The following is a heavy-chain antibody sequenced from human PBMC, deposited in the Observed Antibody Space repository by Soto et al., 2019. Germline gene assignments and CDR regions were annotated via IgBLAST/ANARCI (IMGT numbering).Heavy chain of an antibody. V-gene: IGHV3-23*01. CDR1: GLTFSDYA. J-gene: IGHJ4*02. CDR2: IGGSGSDT. D-gene: IGHD4-17*01. Sequence: GGSLRLSCTASGLTFSDYAMSWVRKAPGKGLEWVSIIGGSGSDTYYADSVKGRFTVSRDNSKSTQYVQVNSLRDEDTAVYYCAETSSYGNYYFDYWGPGTLVTVSS. CDR3: AETSSYGNYYFDY.